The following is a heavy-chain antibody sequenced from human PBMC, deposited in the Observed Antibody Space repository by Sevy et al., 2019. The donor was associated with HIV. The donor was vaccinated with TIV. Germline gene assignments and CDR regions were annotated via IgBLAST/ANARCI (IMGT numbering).Heavy chain of an antibody. CDR2: ISYDGSNK. V-gene: IGHV3-30*18. J-gene: IGHJ6*02. CDR3: AKDRRGWSRHYYYYGMDV. Sequence: GGSLRLSCAASGFTFSSYGMHWVRQAPGKGLEWVAVISYDGSNKYYADSVKGRFTISRDNSKNTLDLQMNSLRAEDMAVYYCAKDRRGWSRHYYYYGMDVWGQGTTVTVSS. CDR1: GFTFSSYG. D-gene: IGHD6-19*01.